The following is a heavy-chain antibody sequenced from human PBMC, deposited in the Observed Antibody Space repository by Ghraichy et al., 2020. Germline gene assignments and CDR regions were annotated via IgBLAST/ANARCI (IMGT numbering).Heavy chain of an antibody. D-gene: IGHD3-10*01. J-gene: IGHJ6*02. CDR1: GGSISSSNW. V-gene: IGHV4-4*02. Sequence: SETLSLTCAVSGGSISSSNWWSWVRQPPGKGLEWIGEIYHSGSTNYNPSLKSRVTISVDKSKNQFSLKLSSVTAADTAVYYCARAAVMVQGTKYYYYYGMDVWGQGTTVTVSS. CDR2: IYHSGST. CDR3: ARAAVMVQGTKYYYYYGMDV.